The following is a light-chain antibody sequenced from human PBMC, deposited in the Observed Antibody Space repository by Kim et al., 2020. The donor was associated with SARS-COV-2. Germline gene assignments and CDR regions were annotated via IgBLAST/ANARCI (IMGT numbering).Light chain of an antibody. CDR1: DLGNKY. CDR3: QAWDSSSDVV. CDR2: EDA. Sequence: VPQGQTVTITCAGDDLGNKYACWYQQKPGQSPVLVSYEDAKRPPGIPERFSGTNSGNTATLTISETQSTDEADYYCQAWDSSSDVVFGGGTQLTVL. J-gene: IGLJ2*01. V-gene: IGLV3-1*01.